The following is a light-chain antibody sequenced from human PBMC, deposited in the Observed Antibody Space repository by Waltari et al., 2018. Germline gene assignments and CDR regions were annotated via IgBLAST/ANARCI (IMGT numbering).Light chain of an antibody. J-gene: IGKJ1*01. CDR1: QSLVHSLGNTY. Sequence: DVVMTQTPLALSVTPGQPASISCRSSQSLVHSLGNTYLSWLQQRPGQPPRLLSYKISNRFSGVPDRFSGSGAGTDFTLKISRVEAEDVGVHYCMQTTRFWTFGQGTRVEIK. V-gene: IGKV2-24*01. CDR3: MQTTRFWT. CDR2: KIS.